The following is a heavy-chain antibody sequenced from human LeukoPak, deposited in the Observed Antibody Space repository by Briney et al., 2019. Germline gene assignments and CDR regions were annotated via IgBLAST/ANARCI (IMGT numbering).Heavy chain of an antibody. V-gene: IGHV3-30*01. J-gene: IGHJ4*02. CDR3: ATLDGYNSPSLDY. CDR1: GFTFSTFW. Sequence: GGSLRLSCAASGFTFSTFWLSWVRQAPGKGLEWVAVISYDGSNKYYADSVKGRFTISRDNSKNTLYLQMNSLRAEDTAVYYCATLDGYNSPSLDYWGQGTLVTVSS. D-gene: IGHD5-24*01. CDR2: ISYDGSNK.